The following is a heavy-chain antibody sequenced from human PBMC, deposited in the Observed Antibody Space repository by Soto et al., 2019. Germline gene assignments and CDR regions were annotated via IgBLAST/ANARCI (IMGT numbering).Heavy chain of an antibody. J-gene: IGHJ6*03. CDR3: ARTRSAWSDFHYDSLGV. Sequence: QVQLVESGGGVVQPGRSLRLSCAASGFTFNSYGMHWVRQGPGNGLEWVAFISYDSTKTYYADSVKGRFTISRDNSNSALYVQMNSLTGEDTGVYYCARTRSAWSDFHYDSLGVWGQGTKVTRSS. CDR2: ISYDSTKT. D-gene: IGHD1-26*01. V-gene: IGHV3-30*03. CDR1: GFTFNSYG.